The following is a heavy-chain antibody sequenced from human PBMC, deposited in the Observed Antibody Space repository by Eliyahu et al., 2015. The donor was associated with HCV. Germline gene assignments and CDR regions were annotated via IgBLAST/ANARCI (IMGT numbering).Heavy chain of an antibody. CDR2: IGESGELT. D-gene: IGHD3/OR15-3a*01. J-gene: IGHJ6*03. CDR1: GFTFSSYS. Sequence: QLLESGGGLIXPGGSLRLSCAASGFTFSSYSMTWVRLAPGKGLEWVSAIGESGELTYYADSVQGRFTISRDNSRNTLYLQMNSLRAEDTAVYFCAKEGLSYYYMDVWGKGITVTVSS. CDR3: AKEGLSYYYMDV. V-gene: IGHV3-23*01.